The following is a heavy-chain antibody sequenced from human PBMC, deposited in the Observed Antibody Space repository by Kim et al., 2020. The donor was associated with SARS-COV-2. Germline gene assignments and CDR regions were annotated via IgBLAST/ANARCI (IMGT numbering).Heavy chain of an antibody. D-gene: IGHD3-10*01. Sequence: GGSLRLSCAASGFTFDDYGMSWVRQAPGKGLEWVSGINWNGGSTGYADSVKGRFTISRDNAKNSLYLQMNSLRAEDTALYHCARDVGYGSGSYYVVDWFDPWGQGTLVTVSS. J-gene: IGHJ5*02. CDR1: GFTFDDYG. CDR2: INWNGGST. CDR3: ARDVGYGSGSYYVVDWFDP. V-gene: IGHV3-20*01.